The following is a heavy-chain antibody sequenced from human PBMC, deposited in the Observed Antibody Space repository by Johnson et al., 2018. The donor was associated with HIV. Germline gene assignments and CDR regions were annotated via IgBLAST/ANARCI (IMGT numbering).Heavy chain of an antibody. V-gene: IGHV3-30*02. CDR2: MWYDGSNK. CDR1: GFTFSNYP. D-gene: IGHD6-13*01. Sequence: QVQLVESGGGVVQPGGSLRLSCAASGFTFSNYPMHWVRQAPGKGLEWVAVMWYDGSNKYYADSVKGRFTISRDNSKNTLYLQMNSLRAEDTAVYYCAKDQIPAAASRAFDIWGQGTMVTVSS. CDR3: AKDQIPAAASRAFDI. J-gene: IGHJ3*02.